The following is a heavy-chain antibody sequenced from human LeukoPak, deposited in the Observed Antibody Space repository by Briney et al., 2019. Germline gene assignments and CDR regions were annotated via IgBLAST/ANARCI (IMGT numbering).Heavy chain of an antibody. Sequence: GRSLRLSCAASGFTFSIYGIHWVLQAPGQGLEWMGRINPNSAGTNYAQKFQGRVTMTSDTSINTAYMQLRRLKSDDTAVYFCARGGGAGGRKYNWLGPWGQATLVTVFS. J-gene: IGHJ5*02. V-gene: IGHV1-2*06. CDR2: INPNSAGT. CDR3: ARGGGAGGRKYNWLGP. D-gene: IGHD6-13*01. CDR1: GFTFSIYG.